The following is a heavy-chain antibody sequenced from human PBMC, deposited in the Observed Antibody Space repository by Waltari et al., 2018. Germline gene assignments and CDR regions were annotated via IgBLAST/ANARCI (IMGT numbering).Heavy chain of an antibody. CDR1: GGTFSSYA. CDR3: ARGLRAPPYCGGDCYSRFDY. J-gene: IGHJ4*02. D-gene: IGHD2-21*02. V-gene: IGHV1-69*01. CDR2: IIPIFGTG. Sequence: QVQLVQSGAEVKKPGSSVKVSCKASGGTFSSYAISWVRQAPGQGLGWMGGIIPIFGTGNYAQKFQGRVTITADESTSTAYMELSSLRSEDTAVYYCARGLRAPPYCGGDCYSRFDYWGQGTLVTVSS.